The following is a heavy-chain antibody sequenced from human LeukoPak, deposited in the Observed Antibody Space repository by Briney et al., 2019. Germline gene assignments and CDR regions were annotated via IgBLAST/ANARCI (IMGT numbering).Heavy chain of an antibody. CDR2: IYYSGST. D-gene: IGHD1-1*01. CDR1: GGSISSSSYY. J-gene: IGHJ5*02. CDR3: ARHNAQILEADNWFDP. V-gene: IGHV4-39*01. Sequence: SETLSLTCTVSGGSISSSSYYWGWVRQPPGKGLEWIGSIYYSGSTYYNPSLKSRVTISVDTSKNQFSLKLRSVTAADTAVYYCARHNAQILEADNWFDPWGQGTLVTVSS.